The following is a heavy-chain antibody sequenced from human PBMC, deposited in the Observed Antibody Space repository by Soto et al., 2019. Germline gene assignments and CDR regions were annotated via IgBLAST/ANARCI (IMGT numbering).Heavy chain of an antibody. D-gene: IGHD6-6*01. CDR1: GFTFSSYE. V-gene: IGHV3-48*03. CDR3: AREGAAPSKDWFDP. J-gene: IGHJ5*02. Sequence: EVQLVESGGGLVQPGGSLRLSCAASGFTFSSYEMNWVRQAPGKGLEWVSYISSSGSTIYYADSVKGRFTISRDNAKNSLYLQMNSLRAEDTAVYYCAREGAAPSKDWFDPWGQGTLVTVSS. CDR2: ISSSGSTI.